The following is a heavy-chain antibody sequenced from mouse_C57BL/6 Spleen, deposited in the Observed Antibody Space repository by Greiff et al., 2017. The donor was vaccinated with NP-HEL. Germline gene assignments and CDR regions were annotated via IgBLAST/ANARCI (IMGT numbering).Heavy chain of an antibody. D-gene: IGHD1-3*01. CDR2: IYPRSGNT. CDR3: ARREVDYFDY. CDR1: GYTFTSYG. J-gene: IGHJ2*01. Sequence: QVQLKQSGAELARPGASVKLSCKASGYTFTSYGISWVKQRTGQGLEWIGEIYPRSGNTYYNEKFKGKATLTADKSSSTAYMELRSLTSEDSAVYFCARREVDYFDYWGQGTTLTVSS. V-gene: IGHV1-81*01.